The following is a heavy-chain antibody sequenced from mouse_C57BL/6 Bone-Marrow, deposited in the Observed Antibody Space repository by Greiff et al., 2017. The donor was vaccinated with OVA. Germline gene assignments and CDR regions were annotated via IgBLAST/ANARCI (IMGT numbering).Heavy chain of an antibody. V-gene: IGHV7-3*01. CDR2: IRNKANGYTT. CDR1: GFTFTDFY. Sequence: EVQGVESGGGLVQPGGSLSLSCAASGFTFTDFYMSWVRQPPGKALEWLGFIRNKANGYTTEYSASVKGRFTISRDNSQSILYLQMNALRAEDSATYYCASLYYYYGSSYAMDYWGQGTSVTVSS. CDR3: ASLYYYYGSSYAMDY. D-gene: IGHD1-1*01. J-gene: IGHJ4*01.